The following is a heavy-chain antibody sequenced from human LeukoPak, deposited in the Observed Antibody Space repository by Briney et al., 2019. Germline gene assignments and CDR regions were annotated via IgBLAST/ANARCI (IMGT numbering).Heavy chain of an antibody. CDR3: ARDHILTDDY. J-gene: IGHJ4*02. CDR2: IYSSGST. Sequence: GGSLRLSCAVSGFTVSSKYMGWVRQAPGKGLEWVSVIYSSGSTYYADSVKGRFTISRDNAKNSLYLQMNSLRAEDTAVYYCARDHILTDDYWGQGTLVTVSS. V-gene: IGHV3-66*01. CDR1: GFTVSSKY. D-gene: IGHD3-9*01.